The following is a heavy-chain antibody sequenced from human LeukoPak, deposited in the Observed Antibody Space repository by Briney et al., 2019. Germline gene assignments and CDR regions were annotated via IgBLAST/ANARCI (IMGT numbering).Heavy chain of an antibody. Sequence: SETLSLTCTVSGGSISSSSYYWGWIRQPPGKGLEWIGSIYYSGSTYYNPSLKSRVTISVDTSKNQFSLKLSSVTAADTAVYYCARYASREGVIAAAGTPEYFQHWGQGTLVTVSS. CDR3: ARYASREGVIAAAGTPEYFQH. V-gene: IGHV4-39*01. CDR2: IYYSGST. CDR1: GGSISSSSYY. J-gene: IGHJ1*01. D-gene: IGHD6-13*01.